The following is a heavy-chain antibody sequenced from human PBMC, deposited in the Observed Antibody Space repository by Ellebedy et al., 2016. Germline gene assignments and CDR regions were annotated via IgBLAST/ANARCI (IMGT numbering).Heavy chain of an antibody. Sequence: GESLKISCEASGFTFDDYGMNWVRQTPGKGLEWVYSINWNGETSGYADSVTGRFTISRDNAKKSLFLQMNSLRAGDTALYYCARAKRVYYYFNIDVWGRGTTVTVSS. D-gene: IGHD5-24*01. CDR2: INWNGETS. CDR3: ARAKRVYYYFNIDV. J-gene: IGHJ6*03. CDR1: GFTFDDYG. V-gene: IGHV3-20*04.